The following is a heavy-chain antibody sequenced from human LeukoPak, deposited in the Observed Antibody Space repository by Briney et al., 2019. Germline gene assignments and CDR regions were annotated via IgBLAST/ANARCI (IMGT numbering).Heavy chain of an antibody. CDR3: AKWYSSGWSRSQNPHFDY. D-gene: IGHD6-19*01. CDR1: GGSLSSGGYY. Sequence: PSETLSLTCTVSGGSLSSGGYYWSWIRQPPGKGLEWIGYIYHSGSTYYNPPLKRRVTISVDRSKNQFSLKLSSVTAADTAVYYCAKWYSSGWSRSQNPHFDYWGQGTLVTVSS. V-gene: IGHV4-30-2*01. J-gene: IGHJ4*02. CDR2: IYHSGST.